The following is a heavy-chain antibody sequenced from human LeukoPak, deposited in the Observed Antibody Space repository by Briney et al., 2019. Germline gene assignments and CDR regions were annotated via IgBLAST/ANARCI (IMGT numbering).Heavy chain of an antibody. CDR2: SGST. J-gene: IGHJ4*02. D-gene: IGHD6-19*01. V-gene: IGHV4-59*01. CDR3: ARFKRAGGWSYFDY. Sequence: SETLSLTCTVSGGSISSYYWSWIRQPPGKGLEWIGYSGSTNYNPSLKSRVTISIDTSKNQFSLKLSSVTAADTAVYYCARFKRAGGWSYFDYWGQGTLVTVSS. CDR1: GGSISSYY.